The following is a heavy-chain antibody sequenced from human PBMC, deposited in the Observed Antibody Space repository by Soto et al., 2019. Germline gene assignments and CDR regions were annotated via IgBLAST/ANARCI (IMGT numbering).Heavy chain of an antibody. D-gene: IGHD2-2*01. CDR3: VKDGGYCSSSSCYAPRNHYFDS. V-gene: IGHV3-7*03. CDR2: IKFDGSVK. Sequence: PRGPLRLSCAASVFTFSDYWMSWVRQAPGKGPEWVANIKFDGSVKQYVDSVMGRFTISRDNSKNSLFLQMNSLAAADTAVYYCVKDGGYCSSSSCYAPRNHYFDSWGQGTLVTVSS. CDR1: VFTFSDYW. J-gene: IGHJ4*02.